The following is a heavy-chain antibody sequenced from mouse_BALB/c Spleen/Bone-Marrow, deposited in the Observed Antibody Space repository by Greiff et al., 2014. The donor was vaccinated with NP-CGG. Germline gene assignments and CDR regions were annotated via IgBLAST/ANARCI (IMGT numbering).Heavy chain of an antibody. CDR1: GYTFTSYY. D-gene: IGHD2-2*01. CDR2: INPSNGGT. Sequence: VNLVESGAELVKPGASVKLSCKASGYTFTSYYMYWVKQRPGQGLERIGEINPSNGGTNFNEKFKSKATLTVDKSSSTAYMQLSSLTSEDSAVYYCTRSGTSWLRRSWYFDVWGAGTTVTVSS. V-gene: IGHV1S81*02. J-gene: IGHJ1*01. CDR3: TRSGTSWLRRSWYFDV.